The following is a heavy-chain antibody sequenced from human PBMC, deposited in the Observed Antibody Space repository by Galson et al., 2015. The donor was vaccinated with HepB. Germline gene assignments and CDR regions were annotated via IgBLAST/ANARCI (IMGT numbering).Heavy chain of an antibody. CDR3: AKTSHDFQGAFDI. CDR1: GSTFTTYA. CDR2: INTNTGNP. D-gene: IGHD1-7*01. Sequence: SVKVSCKASGSTFTTYAMNWVRQAPGQGLEWMGWINTNTGNPTYAQGFTGRFVFSLDTSVSTAYLHISSLKAEDTAVYYCAKTSHDFQGAFDIWGQGTMVTVSS. J-gene: IGHJ3*02. V-gene: IGHV7-4-1*02.